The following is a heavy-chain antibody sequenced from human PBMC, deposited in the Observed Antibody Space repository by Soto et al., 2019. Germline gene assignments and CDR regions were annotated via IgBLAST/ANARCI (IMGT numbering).Heavy chain of an antibody. V-gene: IGHV3-23*01. J-gene: IGHJ6*02. Sequence: GGSLRLSCVASGFTFRTNPMSWVRQAPGKGLEWVSGVSDSGAKTYYADSVKGRFTISRDNAKNSLYLQMNSLGVEDTAVYYCARDRGYDAHDYYYNAMDVWGQGTTVTVSS. CDR1: GFTFRTNP. D-gene: IGHD2-15*01. CDR2: VSDSGAKT. CDR3: ARDRGYDAHDYYYNAMDV.